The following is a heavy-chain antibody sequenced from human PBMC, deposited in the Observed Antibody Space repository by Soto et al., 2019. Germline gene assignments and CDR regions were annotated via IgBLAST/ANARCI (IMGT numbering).Heavy chain of an antibody. V-gene: IGHV3-7*01. J-gene: IGHJ4*02. CDR3: ARVYYDYIWGSYPLVY. D-gene: IGHD3-16*02. Sequence: GGSLRLSCAASGFTFSSHWMGWVRQAPGKGLEWLASIKQDGSEKHYVDSVKGRFTISRDNAKNSLYLQMNSLRVEDTAVYYCARVYYDYIWGSYPLVYWGQGTLVTAPQ. CDR1: GFTFSSHW. CDR2: IKQDGSEK.